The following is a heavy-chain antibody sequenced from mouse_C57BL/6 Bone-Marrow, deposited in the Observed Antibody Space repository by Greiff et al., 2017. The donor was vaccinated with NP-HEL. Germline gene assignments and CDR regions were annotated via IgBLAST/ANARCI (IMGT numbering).Heavy chain of an antibody. D-gene: IGHD1-1*01. CDR2: ISDGGSYT. CDR1: GFTFSSYA. V-gene: IGHV5-4*01. Sequence: DVMLVESGGGLVKPGGSLKLSCAASGFTFSSYAMSWVRQTPEKRLEWVATISDGGSYTYYPDNVKGRFTISRDNAKNNLYLQMSHLKSEDTAMYYCARDGTTVVPFAYWGQGTLVTVSA. CDR3: ARDGTTVVPFAY. J-gene: IGHJ3*01.